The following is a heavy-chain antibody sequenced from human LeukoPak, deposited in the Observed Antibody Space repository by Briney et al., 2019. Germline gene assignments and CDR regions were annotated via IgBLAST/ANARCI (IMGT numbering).Heavy chain of an antibody. D-gene: IGHD3-16*01. Sequence: ASVKVSCKASGYTFTSYAMHWVRQAPGQRLEWMGWINAGDGNTKYSQKFQGRVTITRDTSASTAYMELSSLRSGDTAVYYCARVGLRYYYYGMDVWGKGTTVTVSS. J-gene: IGHJ6*04. CDR2: INAGDGNT. V-gene: IGHV1-3*01. CDR1: GYTFTSYA. CDR3: ARVGLRYYYYGMDV.